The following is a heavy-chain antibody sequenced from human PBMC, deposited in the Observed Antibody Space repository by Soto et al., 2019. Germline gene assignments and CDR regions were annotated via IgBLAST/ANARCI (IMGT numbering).Heavy chain of an antibody. CDR1: GGTFSSYA. Sequence: QVQLVQSGAEVRQPASSVKVSCKTSGGTFSSYAISWVRQAPGQGLEWMGGIVPIVDTSTYAQKFQGRVTSTADEARSTVYMELSSLRSDDTAVYYCVRVVAIPGYPDNWGQGTLVTVSS. D-gene: IGHD5-12*01. CDR2: IVPIVDTS. V-gene: IGHV1-69*12. CDR3: VRVVAIPGYPDN. J-gene: IGHJ4*02.